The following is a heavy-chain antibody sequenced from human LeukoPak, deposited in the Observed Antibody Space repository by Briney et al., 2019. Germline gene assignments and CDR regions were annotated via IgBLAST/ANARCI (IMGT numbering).Heavy chain of an antibody. CDR2: ISGSGGST. Sequence: GGSLRLSCAASGFIFSSYAMSWVRQAPGKGLEWVSAISGSGGSTYYADSVKGRFTISRDNSKNTLYLQMNSLRAEDTAVYYCAKSSSYYYYYYMDVWGKGTTVTVSS. CDR1: GFIFSSYA. CDR3: AKSSSYYYYYYMDV. V-gene: IGHV3-23*01. D-gene: IGHD6-6*01. J-gene: IGHJ6*03.